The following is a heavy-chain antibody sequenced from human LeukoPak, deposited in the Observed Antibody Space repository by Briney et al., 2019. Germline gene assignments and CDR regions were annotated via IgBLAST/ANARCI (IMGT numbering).Heavy chain of an antibody. CDR2: ISSSSSYI. V-gene: IGHV3-21*01. CDR3: ARDIYGYAFDI. D-gene: IGHD4-17*01. Sequence: GGSLRLSCAASGFTFSSDSMNWVRQPPGKGLEWVSSISSSSSYIYYADSVKGRFTISRDNATNSLYLQMNSLRAEDTAVYYCARDIYGYAFDIWGQGTMVTVSS. J-gene: IGHJ3*02. CDR1: GFTFSSDS.